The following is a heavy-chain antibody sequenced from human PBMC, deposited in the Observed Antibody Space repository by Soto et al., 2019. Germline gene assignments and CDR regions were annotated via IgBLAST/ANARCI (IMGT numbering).Heavy chain of an antibody. J-gene: IGHJ4*02. CDR2: IYASGAT. Sequence: PXGTLSLTCTVSGGSISTYYWSWIRQPPGGTLEWIGYIYASGATTYNPSLESRVTMSVDMPNNEFSLELTSLTAADTAVYYCARSHSFDGSIYHYYFDFWGQGTLVTVSS. CDR1: GGSISTYY. V-gene: IGHV4-59*01. D-gene: IGHD3-10*01. CDR3: ARSHSFDGSIYHYYFDF.